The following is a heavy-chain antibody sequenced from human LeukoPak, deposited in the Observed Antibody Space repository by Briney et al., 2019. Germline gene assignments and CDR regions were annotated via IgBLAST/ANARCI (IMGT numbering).Heavy chain of an antibody. CDR3: ARGGRYCSGGTCYSWFGP. V-gene: IGHV1-46*01. CDR1: GYTFTRYY. Sequence: ASVKVSCKASGYTFTRYYMHWVRQAPGQGLEWMGIINPSGGSTSYAQKFQGRVTMTRDTSTSPVYMELSSLRSEDTAVYYWARGGRYCSGGTCYSWFGPWGQRTPVTVSS. J-gene: IGHJ5*02. CDR2: INPSGGST. D-gene: IGHD2-15*01.